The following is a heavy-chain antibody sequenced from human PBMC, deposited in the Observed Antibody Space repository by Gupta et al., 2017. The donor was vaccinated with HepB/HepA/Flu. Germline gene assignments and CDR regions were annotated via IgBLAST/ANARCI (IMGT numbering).Heavy chain of an antibody. CDR3: ARDLGCSSTSCYTEVWFDP. CDR2: IIPIFGTA. V-gene: IGHV1-69*01. CDR1: GGTFSSYA. Sequence: VKVSCKASGGTFSSYAISWVRQAPGQGLEWMGGIIPIFGTANYSQKFQGRVTITADESTSTAYMELSSLRSEDTAVYYCARDLGCSSTSCYTEVWFDPWGQGTLVTVSS. J-gene: IGHJ5*02. D-gene: IGHD2-2*02.